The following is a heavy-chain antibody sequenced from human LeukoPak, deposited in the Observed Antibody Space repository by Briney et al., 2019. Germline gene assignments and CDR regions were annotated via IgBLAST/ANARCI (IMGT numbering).Heavy chain of an antibody. J-gene: IGHJ4*02. Sequence: PGGSLRLSCAASGFIFSDHYMGWIRLAPGKGLEWVSYIDKSGTNIDYADSVKGRFTVSRDNTRNSLFLQMNSLSAEDTAVYFCAREERRLYGNPDHWGQGTLVTVSS. D-gene: IGHD2/OR15-2a*01. CDR1: GFIFSDHY. CDR3: AREERRLYGNPDH. V-gene: IGHV3-11*01. CDR2: IDKSGTNI.